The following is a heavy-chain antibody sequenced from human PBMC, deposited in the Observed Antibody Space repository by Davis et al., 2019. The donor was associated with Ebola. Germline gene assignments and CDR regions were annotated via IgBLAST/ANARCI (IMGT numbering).Heavy chain of an antibody. Sequence: GGSLRLSCAGSGFALGSFGMHWVRQAPGKGLEWVAVIWYDGSKQFYAESLKGRFTISRDNSNNTLFLQMNSLRAEDTAVYYCARAVEYYFDSSGYSYYYNYMDVWGNGTTVTVSS. CDR3: ARAVEYYFDSSGYSYYYNYMDV. J-gene: IGHJ6*03. CDR1: GFALGSFG. D-gene: IGHD3-22*01. V-gene: IGHV3-33*01. CDR2: IWYDGSKQ.